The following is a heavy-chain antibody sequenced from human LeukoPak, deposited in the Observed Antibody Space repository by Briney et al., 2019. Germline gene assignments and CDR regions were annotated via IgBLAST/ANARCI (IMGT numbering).Heavy chain of an antibody. Sequence: GGSLRLSCAASGFTFSKFWMSWVRQAPGKGLEWVANIKEDGSTKHYVDFVKGRFTISRDNAKNSLSLQMNYLRVEDTAVYYCATSDDSAATYWGQGTLVTVSS. V-gene: IGHV3-7*01. CDR1: GFTFSKFW. CDR2: IKEDGSTK. D-gene: IGHD6-25*01. J-gene: IGHJ4*02. CDR3: ATSDDSAATY.